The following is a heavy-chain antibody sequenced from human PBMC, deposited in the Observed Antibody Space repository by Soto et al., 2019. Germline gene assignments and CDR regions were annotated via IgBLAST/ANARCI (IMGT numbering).Heavy chain of an antibody. Sequence: PGGSLRLSCAASGFTFSSYAMHWVRQAPGKGLEWVAVISYDGSNKYYADSVKGRFTISRDNSKNTLYLQMNSLRAEDTAVYYCARDRGDYVEGMDVWGQGTTVTVSS. J-gene: IGHJ6*02. CDR3: ARDRGDYVEGMDV. CDR2: ISYDGSNK. CDR1: GFTFSSYA. V-gene: IGHV3-30-3*01. D-gene: IGHD4-17*01.